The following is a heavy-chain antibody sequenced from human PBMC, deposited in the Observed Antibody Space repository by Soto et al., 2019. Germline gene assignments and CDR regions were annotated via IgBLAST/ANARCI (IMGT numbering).Heavy chain of an antibody. Sequence: GGSLRLSCAASGFTFSSYGVHWVRQAPGTGLEWVAVIWYDGSNKYYADSVKGRFTISRDNSKNTLYLQMNSLRAEDTAVYYCARERKEQHMYYYYYYYGMDGWCQGTTVTVSS. CDR2: IWYDGSNK. CDR1: GFTFSSYG. J-gene: IGHJ6*02. V-gene: IGHV3-33*01. CDR3: ARERKEQHMYYYYYYYGMDG. D-gene: IGHD2-21*01.